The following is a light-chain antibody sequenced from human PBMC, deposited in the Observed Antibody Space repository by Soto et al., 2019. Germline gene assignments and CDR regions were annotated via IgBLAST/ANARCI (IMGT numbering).Light chain of an antibody. CDR1: QSMSSW. V-gene: IGKV1-5*03. Sequence: DIQMTQSPSTLSSSVGDRVTITCRASQSMSSWLAWYQQKPGKAPKLLIYEASSLESGVPSRFGGSRSGTEFTLTISSLQPDDFATYYCQQYHSYPWTFGQGTKVAIK. J-gene: IGKJ1*01. CDR2: EAS. CDR3: QQYHSYPWT.